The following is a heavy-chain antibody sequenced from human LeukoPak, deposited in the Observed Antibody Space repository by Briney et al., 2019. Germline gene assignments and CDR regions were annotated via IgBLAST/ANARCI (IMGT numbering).Heavy chain of an antibody. CDR1: GFTFSSYA. Sequence: PGGSLRLSCAASGFTFSSYAMSWVRQAPGKGLEWVSGISGNGGSTYYADSAKGRFTISRDNSKNTLYLQMNSLRAEDTAVYYCFPRRLTFGDYWGQGTLVTVSS. CDR2: ISGNGGST. D-gene: IGHD2/OR15-2a*01. V-gene: IGHV3-23*01. J-gene: IGHJ4*02. CDR3: FPRRLTFGDY.